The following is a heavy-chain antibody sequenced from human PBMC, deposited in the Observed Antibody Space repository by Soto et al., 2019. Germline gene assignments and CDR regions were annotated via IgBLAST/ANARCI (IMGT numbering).Heavy chain of an antibody. CDR2: ISGSGGST. J-gene: IGHJ3*02. V-gene: IGHV3-23*01. Sequence: GGSLRLSCAASGFTFSSYAMSWVRQAPGKGLEWVSAISGSGGSTYYADSVKGRFTISRDNSKNTLYLRMNSLRAEDTAVYYCAKGLGVVVITQPQNDDFDIWGQGTMVTVSS. CDR1: GFTFSSYA. D-gene: IGHD3-22*01. CDR3: AKGLGVVVITQPQNDDFDI.